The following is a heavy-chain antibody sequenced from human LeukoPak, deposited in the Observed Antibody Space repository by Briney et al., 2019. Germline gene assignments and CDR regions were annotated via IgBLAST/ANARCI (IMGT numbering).Heavy chain of an antibody. CDR1: GFTLSDYY. Sequence: GGSLRLSCAASGFTLSDYYMSWIRQAPGKGLEWVSYSSSSGSTIYYADSVKGRLAISRDNAKNSLYLQMNSLRAEDTAVYYCARRRDFIDYWGQGTLVTVSS. CDR3: ARRRDFIDY. V-gene: IGHV3-11*01. J-gene: IGHJ4*02. D-gene: IGHD3/OR15-3a*01. CDR2: SSSSGSTI.